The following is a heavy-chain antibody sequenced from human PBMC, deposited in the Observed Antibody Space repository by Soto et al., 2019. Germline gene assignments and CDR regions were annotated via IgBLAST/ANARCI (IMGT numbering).Heavy chain of an antibody. CDR2: IYYSGST. CDR3: ATSYYDILTGYPSHWFDP. J-gene: IGHJ5*02. V-gene: IGHV4-59*01. Sequence: ASETLSLTCTVSGGSISSYYWSWIRQPPGKGLEWIGYIYYSGSTNYNPSLKSRVTISVDTSKNQFSLKLSSVTAADTAVYYCATSYYDILTGYPSHWFDPWGQGTLVTVSS. CDR1: GGSISSYY. D-gene: IGHD3-9*01.